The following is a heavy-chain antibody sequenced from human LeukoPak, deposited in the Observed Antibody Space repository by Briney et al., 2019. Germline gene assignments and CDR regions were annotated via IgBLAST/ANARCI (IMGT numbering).Heavy chain of an antibody. D-gene: IGHD1-26*01. CDR3: AREARDPKVGEEGSLYYYYYYMDV. CDR2: IYHSWST. Sequence: SETLSLTCTVSGYSISSGYYWGWIRQPPGKGLEWIGSIYHSWSTYYNPSRKSRVTISVDTSKNQFSLKLSSVTAADTAVYYCAREARDPKVGEEGSLYYYYYYMDVWGKGTTVTISS. J-gene: IGHJ6*03. V-gene: IGHV4-38-2*02. CDR1: GYSISSGYY.